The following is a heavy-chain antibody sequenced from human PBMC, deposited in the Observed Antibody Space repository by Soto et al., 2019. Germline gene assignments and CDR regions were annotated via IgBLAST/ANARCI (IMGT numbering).Heavy chain of an antibody. Sequence: QITLKESGPTLVKPTQTLTLTCTFSGFSLTTDRVGVGWIRQPPGEALEWLAVIYWDDSKTYRPSLESRLTITNDASKNRVALTMTNMDSLDTATYYCAHAYGGRSLYWGQGTLVTVSS. CDR3: AHAYGGRSLY. J-gene: IGHJ4*02. CDR2: IYWDDSK. CDR1: GFSLTTDRVG. D-gene: IGHD1-26*01. V-gene: IGHV2-5*02.